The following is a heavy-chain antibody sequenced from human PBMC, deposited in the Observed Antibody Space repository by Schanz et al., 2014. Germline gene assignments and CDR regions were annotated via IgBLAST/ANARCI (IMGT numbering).Heavy chain of an antibody. CDR1: GFTFSDYY. J-gene: IGHJ4*02. V-gene: IGHV3-11*01. CDR2: ISNSGTTI. Sequence: VHLLESGGGLAQPGGSLRLACAASGFTFSDYYMSWIRQAPGKGLEWVSYISNSGTTIYYADSVKGRFTISRDNAKNSLYLQMNSLRVEDTAVYYCARDLISSGWYGWGQGTLVTVSS. CDR3: ARDLISSGWYG. D-gene: IGHD6-19*01.